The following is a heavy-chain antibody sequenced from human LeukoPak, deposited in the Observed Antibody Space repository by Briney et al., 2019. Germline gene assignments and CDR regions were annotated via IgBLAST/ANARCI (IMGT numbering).Heavy chain of an antibody. J-gene: IGHJ3*02. CDR2: IIPIFGTA. CDR1: GGTFSSYA. CDR3: AREFKGYYDFWSGLDAFDI. D-gene: IGHD3-3*01. Sequence: SVKVSCKASGGTFSSYAISWVRQAPGQGLEWMGRIIPIFGTANYAQKFQGRVTITTDESTSTAYMELSSLRSEDTAVYYCAREFKGYYDFWSGLDAFDIWGQGTMVTVSS. V-gene: IGHV1-69*05.